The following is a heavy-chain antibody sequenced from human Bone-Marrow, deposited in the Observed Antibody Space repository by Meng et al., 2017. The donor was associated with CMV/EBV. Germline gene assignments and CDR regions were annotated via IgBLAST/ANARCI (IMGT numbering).Heavy chain of an antibody. CDR1: GFTFSSYG. D-gene: IGHD6-19*01. CDR2: IRYDGSNK. J-gene: IGHJ6*02. V-gene: IGHV3-30*02. Sequence: GESLKISCAASGFTFSSYGMHWVRQAPGKGLEWVAFIRYDGSNKYYADSVKGRFTISRDNSKNTLYLQMNSLRAEDTAVYYCAKESKYSSGWPGGRDVWGQGTTVTVYS. CDR3: AKESKYSSGWPGGRDV.